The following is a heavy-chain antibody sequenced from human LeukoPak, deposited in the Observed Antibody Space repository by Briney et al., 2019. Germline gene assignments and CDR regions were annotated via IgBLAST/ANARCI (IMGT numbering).Heavy chain of an antibody. CDR1: GDSVSSNTAA. V-gene: IGHV6-1*01. CDR3: AYDFWRGLNNPYYYYGMDV. Sequence: SQTLSLTCAISGDSVSSNTAAWNWIRQSPSRGLEWLGRTYYRSKWYNYYAVSVKSRITINPDTSKNQFSLQLNSVTPEDTAVYYCAYDFWRGLNNPYYYYGMDVWGQGTTVTVSS. CDR2: TYYRSKWYN. D-gene: IGHD3-3*01. J-gene: IGHJ6*02.